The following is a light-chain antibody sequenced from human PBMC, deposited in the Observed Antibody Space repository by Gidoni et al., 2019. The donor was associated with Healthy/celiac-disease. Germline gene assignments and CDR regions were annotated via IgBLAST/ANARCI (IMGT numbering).Light chain of an antibody. Sequence: IVLTLSPGTLSLSPGERATPSCRASQSVSSSYLAGYQQTPGQALRLLIYGASSRATGIPDRFSGSGSGTDFTLTISRLEPEDFAVYYCQQYGSSRTFGQGTKVEIK. CDR1: QSVSSSY. CDR3: QQYGSSRT. J-gene: IGKJ1*01. V-gene: IGKV3-20*01. CDR2: GAS.